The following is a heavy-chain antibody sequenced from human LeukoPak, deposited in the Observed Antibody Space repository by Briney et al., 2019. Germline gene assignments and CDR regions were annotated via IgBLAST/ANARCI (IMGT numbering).Heavy chain of an antibody. V-gene: IGHV1-2*02. CDR3: ARARGIVVVGGPRDNWFDP. J-gene: IGHJ5*02. CDR2: INPNSGGT. CDR1: GYTFTGYY. Sequence: ASVKVSXKASGYTFTGYYMHWLRQAPGQGLEWIGWINPNSGGTNYAQKFQGRVTMTRDTSISTAYMELSWLRSDDTAVYYCARARGIVVVGGPRDNWFDPWGQGTLVTVSS. D-gene: IGHD2-2*01.